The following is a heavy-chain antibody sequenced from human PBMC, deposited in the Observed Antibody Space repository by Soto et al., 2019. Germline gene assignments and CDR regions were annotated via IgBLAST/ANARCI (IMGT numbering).Heavy chain of an antibody. CDR1: DGSVSSACYY. V-gene: IGHV4-61*01. J-gene: IGHJ4*02. D-gene: IGHD3-9*01. CDR2: IYYIGGT. CDR3: AREARPDNLLPGDHSSFEY. Sequence: SETLSFTCTVSDGSVSSACYYLSWILHPPGTGLEWIGYIYYIGGTDYNPYLKSRVTISVDTSKNQFSLKLNYVTAADTDVYYCAREARPDNLLPGDHSSFEYSEQGTSVPGSS.